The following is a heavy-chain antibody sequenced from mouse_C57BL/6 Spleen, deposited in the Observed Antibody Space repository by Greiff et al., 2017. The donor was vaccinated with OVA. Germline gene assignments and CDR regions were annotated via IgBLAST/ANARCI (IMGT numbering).Heavy chain of an antibody. CDR3: ARWFRYAMDD. CDR2: IHPDSGST. Sequence: QVQLQQPGAELVKPGASVKLSCKASGYTFTSYWMHWVKQRPGQGLEWIGMIHPDSGSTNYNEKFKSKATLTVDTSSSTAYMQLSSLTSEDSAVYYCARWFRYAMDDWGQGTSVTVSS. D-gene: IGHD2-2*01. V-gene: IGHV1-64*01. J-gene: IGHJ4*01. CDR1: GYTFTSYW.